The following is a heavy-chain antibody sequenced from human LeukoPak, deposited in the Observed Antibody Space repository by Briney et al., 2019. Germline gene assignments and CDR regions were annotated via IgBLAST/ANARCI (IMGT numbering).Heavy chain of an antibody. V-gene: IGHV4-4*07. Sequence: SETLSLTCTVSGGSIINYYWSWIRQPAGKGLEWIGRIYTSGSTNYNPSLKSRVTMSVDTSKNQFSLKLSSVTAADTAVYYCARERTMVRGMSWFDPWGQGTLVTVSS. CDR1: GGSIINYY. D-gene: IGHD3-10*01. CDR2: IYTSGST. J-gene: IGHJ5*02. CDR3: ARERTMVRGMSWFDP.